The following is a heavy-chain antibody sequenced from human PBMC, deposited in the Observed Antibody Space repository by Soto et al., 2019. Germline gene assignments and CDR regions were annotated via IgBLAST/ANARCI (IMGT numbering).Heavy chain of an antibody. CDR2: IYWDNDK. CDR3: VHSRCGGDCLQSYPSHYYYGMDV. Sequence: QITLKESGPTLVKPTQTLTLTCTFSGFSLSTSGVGVGWIRQPPGKALEWLALIYWDNDKSYSPSLQRRLTITKDTSKNQVVLTMSNMDPVDTATYYCVHSRCGGDCLQSYPSHYYYGMDVWGQGTTVTVSS. D-gene: IGHD2-21*02. V-gene: IGHV2-5*02. J-gene: IGHJ6*02. CDR1: GFSLSTSGVG.